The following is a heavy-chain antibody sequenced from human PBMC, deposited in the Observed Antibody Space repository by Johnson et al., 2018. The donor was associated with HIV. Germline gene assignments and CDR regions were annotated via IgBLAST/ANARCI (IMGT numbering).Heavy chain of an antibody. J-gene: IGHJ3*02. Sequence: VQLVESGGDLVQPGGSLRLSCAASGFTVSSNYMSWIRQAPGKGLEWVAVIYSGGSTYYADPGKGRFTISRDNSKNPLYLQMNSLRAEDTAVYYCAGGVTVAFDIWGPGTVVSVSS. CDR3: AGGVTVAFDI. V-gene: IGHV3-66*01. D-gene: IGHD2-21*02. CDR1: GFTVSSNY. CDR2: IYSGGST.